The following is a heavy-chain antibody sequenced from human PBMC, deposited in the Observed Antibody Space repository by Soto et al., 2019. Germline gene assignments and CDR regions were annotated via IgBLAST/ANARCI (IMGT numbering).Heavy chain of an antibody. J-gene: IGHJ4*02. CDR3: AKEELLWFGELGGYFDY. CDR2: ISYDGSNK. D-gene: IGHD3-10*01. V-gene: IGHV3-30*18. CDR1: GFTFSSYG. Sequence: GGSLRLSCAASGFTFSSYGMHWVRQAPGKGLEWVAVISYDGSNKHYADSVKGRFTISRDNSKNTLYLQMNSLRAEDTAVYYCAKEELLWFGELGGYFDYWGQGTLATVSS.